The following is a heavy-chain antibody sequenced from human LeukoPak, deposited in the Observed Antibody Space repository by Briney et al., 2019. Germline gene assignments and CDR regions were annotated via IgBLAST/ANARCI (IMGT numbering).Heavy chain of an antibody. CDR2: ISSNGGST. J-gene: IGHJ4*02. D-gene: IGHD3-22*01. Sequence: GGSLRLSCAASGFTFSSYAMHWVRQAPGKGLEYVSAISSNGGSTYYANSVKGRFTISRDNSKNTLYLQMGSLRAEDMAVYYCARRGDYYDSSGYYPAPFDYWGQGTLVTVSS. CDR1: GFTFSSYA. V-gene: IGHV3-64*01. CDR3: ARRGDYYDSSGYYPAPFDY.